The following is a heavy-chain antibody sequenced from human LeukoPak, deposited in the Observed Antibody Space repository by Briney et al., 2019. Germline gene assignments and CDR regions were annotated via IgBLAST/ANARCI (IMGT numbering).Heavy chain of an antibody. CDR1: TAGSITGYH. J-gene: IGHJ5*02. Sequence: PSQTLSLTCSVSTAGSITGYHWNWIRQSAGEGLVWIGRADTTGNTKYNPSLKSRVIISVDTSNKQFSLKLTSVTAADTAVYYCARGGGDYVGWFDPWGQGTLVIVSS. V-gene: IGHV4-4*07. D-gene: IGHD4-17*01. CDR3: ARGGGDYVGWFDP. CDR2: ADTTGNT.